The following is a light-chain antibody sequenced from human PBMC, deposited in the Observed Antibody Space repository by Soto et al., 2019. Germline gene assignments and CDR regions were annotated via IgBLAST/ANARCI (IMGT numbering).Light chain of an antibody. CDR2: EVS. CDR1: SSDVGSHPL. Sequence: QSVLTQPASVSGSPGQSITISCAGTSSDVGSHPLVSWYQQHPGKAPKLMIYEVSNRPSGVSNRFSGSKSGNTASLTISGLQAEDEADYYCSSYTSSSTPHVVFGGGTKLTVL. CDR3: SSYTSSSTPHVV. J-gene: IGLJ2*01. V-gene: IGLV2-14*02.